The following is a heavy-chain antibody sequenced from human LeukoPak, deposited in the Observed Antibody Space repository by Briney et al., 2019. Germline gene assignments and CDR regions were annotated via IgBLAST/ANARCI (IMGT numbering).Heavy chain of an antibody. CDR2: ISAYNGNT. CDR1: GYTFTSYG. CDR3: ARDEQWLVKETNWFDP. V-gene: IGHV1-18*01. D-gene: IGHD6-19*01. Sequence: ASVKVSCKASGYTFTSYGISWVRQAPGQGLEWMGWISAYNGNTNYAQKLQGRVTMTTDTSTSTACMELRSLRSDDTAVYYCARDEQWLVKETNWFDPWGQGTLVTVSS. J-gene: IGHJ5*02.